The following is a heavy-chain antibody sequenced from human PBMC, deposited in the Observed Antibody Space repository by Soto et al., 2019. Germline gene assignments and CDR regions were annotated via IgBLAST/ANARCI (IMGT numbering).Heavy chain of an antibody. V-gene: IGHV4-34*01. Sequence: SETLSLTCAFYCGSFIGYYWSWIRQPPGKGLEWIGEINHSGSTNYNPSLKSRVTISVDTSKNQFSLKLSSVTAADTAVYYCARGSWYSNYVWFDPWGQGTLVTVSS. J-gene: IGHJ5*02. CDR3: ARGSWYSNYVWFDP. CDR2: INHSGST. D-gene: IGHD4-4*01. CDR1: CGSFIGYY.